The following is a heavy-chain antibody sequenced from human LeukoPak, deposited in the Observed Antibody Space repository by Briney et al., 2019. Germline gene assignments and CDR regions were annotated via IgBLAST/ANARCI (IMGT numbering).Heavy chain of an antibody. Sequence: SETLSLTCAVYGGSFSGYYWSWIRQPPGKGLEWIGEINHSGSTTYNPSLKSRVTISVDTSKNQFSLKLSSVTAADTAVYYCARARPYYDFWSGQRHYYYGMDVWGQGTTVTVSS. CDR2: INHSGST. J-gene: IGHJ6*02. CDR3: ARARPYYDFWSGQRHYYYGMDV. CDR1: GGSFSGYY. D-gene: IGHD3-3*01. V-gene: IGHV4-34*01.